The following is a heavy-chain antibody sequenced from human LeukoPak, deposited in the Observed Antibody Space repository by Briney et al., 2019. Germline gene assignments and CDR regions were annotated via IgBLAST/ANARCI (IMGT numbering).Heavy chain of an antibody. Sequence: SETLSLTCTVSGGSISSYYWGWIRQPPGKGLEWIGYIYYSGSTNYNPSLKSRVTISVDTSKNQFSLKLSSVTAADTAVYYCARTRGYSSGWYDPFYFDYWGQGTLVTVSS. CDR3: ARTRGYSSGWYDPFYFDY. V-gene: IGHV4-59*01. D-gene: IGHD6-19*01. CDR1: GGSISSYY. J-gene: IGHJ4*02. CDR2: IYYSGST.